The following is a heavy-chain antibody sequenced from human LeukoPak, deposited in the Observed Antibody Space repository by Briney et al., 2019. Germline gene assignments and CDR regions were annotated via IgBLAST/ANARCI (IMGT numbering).Heavy chain of an antibody. CDR3: ARSSVLRYFDWLLYGGGFDP. Sequence: ASVKVSCKASGYTFTGYYMHWVRQAPGQGLEWMGWINPDSGGTNYAQKFQGRVTMTRDTSISTAYMELSRLRSDGTAVYYCARSSVLRYFDWLLYGGGFDPWGQGTLVTVSS. J-gene: IGHJ5*02. CDR1: GYTFTGYY. CDR2: INPDSGGT. V-gene: IGHV1-2*02. D-gene: IGHD3-9*01.